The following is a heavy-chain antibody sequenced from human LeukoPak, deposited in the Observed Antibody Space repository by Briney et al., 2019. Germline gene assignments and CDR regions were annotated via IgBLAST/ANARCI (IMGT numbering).Heavy chain of an antibody. Sequence: PGGSLRLSCAASGFTFSNAWMNWVRQAPGKGLEWVGRIKSNADGGTRDYAAPAKGRVTISRDDSKNTLYLEMNSLKTEDTAVYYCTTDLSTDYYHYGMDVWGQGTTVTVSS. CDR3: TTDLSTDYYHYGMDV. CDR2: IKSNADGGTR. D-gene: IGHD4-11*01. V-gene: IGHV3-15*07. CDR1: GFTFSNAW. J-gene: IGHJ6*02.